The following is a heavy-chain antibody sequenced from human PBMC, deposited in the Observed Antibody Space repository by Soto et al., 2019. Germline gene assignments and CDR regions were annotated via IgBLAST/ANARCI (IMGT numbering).Heavy chain of an antibody. V-gene: IGHV6-1*01. D-gene: IGHD2-2*01. CDR1: GDSVSSNSAA. Sequence: PSQTLSLTCAISGDSVSSNSAAWNWIRQSPSRGLEWLGRTYYRSKWYNDYAVSVQSRITINPDTSKNPFSLQRNSVAPEGPAVYYCARDLGVPAAPDGDDWCDPWGQGSLVTVSS. CDR2: TYYRSKWYN. CDR3: ARDLGVPAAPDGDDWCDP. J-gene: IGHJ5*02.